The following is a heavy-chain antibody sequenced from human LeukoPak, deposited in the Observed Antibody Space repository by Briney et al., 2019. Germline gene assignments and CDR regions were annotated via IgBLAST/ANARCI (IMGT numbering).Heavy chain of an antibody. CDR1: GFTFSSYA. V-gene: IGHV3-23*01. Sequence: PGGSLRLSCAASGFTFSSYAISWVRQAPGKGLEWVSAISGSGGSTYYADSVKGRFTISRDNSKNTLYLQMNSLRAEDTAVYYCAKNLRIRSEYAYWGQGTLVTVSS. J-gene: IGHJ4*02. CDR3: AKNLRIRSEYAY. D-gene: IGHD2/OR15-2a*01. CDR2: ISGSGGST.